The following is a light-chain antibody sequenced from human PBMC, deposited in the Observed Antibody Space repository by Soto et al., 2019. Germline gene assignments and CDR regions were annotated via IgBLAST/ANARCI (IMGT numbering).Light chain of an antibody. V-gene: IGLV2-23*02. J-gene: IGLJ2*01. CDR1: SSDVGGYDL. CDR3: SSYAGTFRLVV. Sequence: QSALTQPASVSGSPGQSITISCTGTSSDVGGYDLVSWFQLHPAKAPRLMIYEVTKRPSGVSDRFSGSKSGNTASLTISGLQSEDEGNYYRSSYAGTFRLVVFGGGTKLTVL. CDR2: EVT.